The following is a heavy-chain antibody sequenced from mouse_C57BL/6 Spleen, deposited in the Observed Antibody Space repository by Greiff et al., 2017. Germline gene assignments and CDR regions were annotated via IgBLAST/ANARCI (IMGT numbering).Heavy chain of an antibody. CDR1: GYTFTSYW. Sequence: QVHVKQSGAELAKPGASVKLSCKASGYTFTSYWMHWVKQRPGQGLEWIGYINPSSGYTKYNQKFKDKATLTADKSSSTAYMQLSSLTYEDSAVYYCARFITTVVEYFDVWGTGTTVTVSS. V-gene: IGHV1-7*01. CDR3: ARFITTVVEYFDV. CDR2: INPSSGYT. D-gene: IGHD1-1*01. J-gene: IGHJ1*03.